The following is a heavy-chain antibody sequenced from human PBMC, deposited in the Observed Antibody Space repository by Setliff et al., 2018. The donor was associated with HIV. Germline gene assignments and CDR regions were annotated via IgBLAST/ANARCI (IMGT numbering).Heavy chain of an antibody. Sequence: ESLKISCAASGFIFTNYTMNWVRQAPGKGLEWVSSISSPRGYEYYADSVKGRFSISRDDAKNSLYLQMSSLRVEDSAVYYCVRIAGRASLDAFDIWGQGTMVTVSS. V-gene: IGHV3-21*01. J-gene: IGHJ3*02. D-gene: IGHD1-26*01. CDR2: ISSPRGYE. CDR3: VRIAGRASLDAFDI. CDR1: GFIFTNYT.